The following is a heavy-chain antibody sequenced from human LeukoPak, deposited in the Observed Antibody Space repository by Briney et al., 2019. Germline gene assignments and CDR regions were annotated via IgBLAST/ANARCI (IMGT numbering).Heavy chain of an antibody. CDR1: GGSISSGDYY. V-gene: IGHV4-30-4*01. J-gene: IGHJ6*02. CDR3: ARGYGMDV. Sequence: SQTLSLTCTVSGGSISSGDYYWRWIRQPPGKGLEWIGYMYYSGSTYYNPSLKSRVTMSAGTSRNQFSLKLSSVTAADTAVYYCARGYGMDVWGQGTTVTVSS. CDR2: MYYSGST.